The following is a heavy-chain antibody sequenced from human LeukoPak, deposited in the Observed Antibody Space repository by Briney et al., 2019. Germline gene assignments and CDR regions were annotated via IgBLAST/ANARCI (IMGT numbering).Heavy chain of an antibody. D-gene: IGHD2-2*01. J-gene: IGHJ3*02. CDR1: GGTFSSYA. V-gene: IGHV1-69*05. CDR2: ITPIFGTA. Sequence: GASVKVSCKASGGTFSSYAISWVRQAPGQGLEWMGGITPIFGTANYAQKFQGRVTITTDESTSTAYMELSSLRSEDTAVYYCARHIVVVPAAPFDIWGQGTMVTVSS. CDR3: ARHIVVVPAAPFDI.